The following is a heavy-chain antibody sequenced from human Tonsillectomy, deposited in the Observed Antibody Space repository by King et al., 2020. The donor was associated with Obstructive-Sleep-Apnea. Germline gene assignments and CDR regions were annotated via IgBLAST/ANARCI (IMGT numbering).Heavy chain of an antibody. V-gene: IGHV4-59*01. D-gene: IGHD3-10*01. CDR3: ARSPYGSGIIDYFDP. CDR2: IYYSGST. CDR1: GGSISTYY. J-gene: IGHJ5*02. Sequence: VQLQESGPGLVKPSETLSLTCTVSGGSISTYYWSWLRQPPGKGLEWIGYIYYSGSTNYHPSLKRRVSISVDTSKNQFSLKLSSVTAADTVVYYCARSPYGSGIIDYFDPWGQETLVTVSS.